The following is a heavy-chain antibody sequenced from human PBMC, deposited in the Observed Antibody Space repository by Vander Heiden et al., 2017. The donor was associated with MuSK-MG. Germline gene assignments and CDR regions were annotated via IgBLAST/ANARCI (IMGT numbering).Heavy chain of an antibody. V-gene: IGHV3-23*01. Sequence: EVQLLESGGGLVQPGGSLRLSCAASGFTFSSYAMSWVRQAPGKGLEWVSAISGSGGSTYYADSVKGRVTISRDNSKNTLYLQMNSLRAEDTAVYYCAKASPSKGGGGRAPFDYWGQGTLVTVSS. J-gene: IGHJ4*02. CDR1: GFTFSSYA. CDR3: AKASPSKGGGGRAPFDY. CDR2: ISGSGGST. D-gene: IGHD2-21*01.